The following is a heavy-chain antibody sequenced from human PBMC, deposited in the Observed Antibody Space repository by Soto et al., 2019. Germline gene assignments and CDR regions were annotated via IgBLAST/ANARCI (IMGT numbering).Heavy chain of an antibody. CDR2: ISSSSSYI. Sequence: GGSLRLSCAASGFTFSSYRMNWVRQAPGKGLEWVSSISSSSSYIYYADSVKGRFTISRDNAKNSLYLQMNSLRAEDTAVYYCARDRRYTTGTTGDLLANYYYYMDVWGKGTTVTVSS. D-gene: IGHD1-1*01. J-gene: IGHJ6*03. V-gene: IGHV3-21*01. CDR3: ARDRRYTTGTTGDLLANYYYYMDV. CDR1: GFTFSSYR.